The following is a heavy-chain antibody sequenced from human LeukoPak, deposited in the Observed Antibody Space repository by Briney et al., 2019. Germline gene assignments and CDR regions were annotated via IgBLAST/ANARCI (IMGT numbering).Heavy chain of an antibody. CDR2: IYYSGST. J-gene: IGHJ4*02. V-gene: IGHV4-39*07. CDR1: GGSISSSSYY. Sequence: SETLSLTCTVSGGSISSSSYYWGWIRQPPGKGLEWIGSIYYSGSTYYNPSLKSRVTISVDTSKNQFSLKLSSVTAADTAVYYCARGRRGMITFGGVIAPGYFDYWGQGTLVTVSS. CDR3: ARGRRGMITFGGVIAPGYFDY. D-gene: IGHD3-16*02.